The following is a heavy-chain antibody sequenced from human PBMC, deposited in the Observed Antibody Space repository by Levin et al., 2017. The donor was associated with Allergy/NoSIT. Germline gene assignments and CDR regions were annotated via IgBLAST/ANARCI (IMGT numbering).Heavy chain of an antibody. CDR2: IKPDESGK. CDR3: TRDFWNAYDY. CDR1: GLGFSTSW. Sequence: TGGSLRLSCTASGLGFSTSWMSWVRQAPGKGLEWVAKIKPDESGKYYVGSVKGRFTISRDNAKNSVDLQMNSLRAEDTAVYYCTRDFWNAYDYWGQGTLVTVSS. D-gene: IGHD3-3*01. J-gene: IGHJ4*02. V-gene: IGHV3-7*01.